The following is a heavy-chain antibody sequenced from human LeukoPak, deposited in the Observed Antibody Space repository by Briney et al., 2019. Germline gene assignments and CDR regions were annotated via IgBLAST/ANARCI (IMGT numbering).Heavy chain of an antibody. J-gene: IGHJ4*02. CDR3: AEGLASIVVVITHFDY. V-gene: IGHV3-23*01. Sequence: GGSLRLSCAASGFTFSSYAMSWVRQAPGKGLEWVSAISGSGGSTYYADSVKGRFTISRDNSKNTLYLQMNSLRAEDTAVYYCAEGLASIVVVITHFDYWGQGTLVTVSS. CDR1: GFTFSSYA. CDR2: ISGSGGST. D-gene: IGHD3-22*01.